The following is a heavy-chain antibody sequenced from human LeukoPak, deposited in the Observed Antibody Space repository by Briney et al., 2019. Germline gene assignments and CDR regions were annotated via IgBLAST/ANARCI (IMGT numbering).Heavy chain of an antibody. CDR3: ARKYQLPLGHNWFDP. J-gene: IGHJ5*02. CDR2: IIPIFGTA. Sequence: SVKVSCKASGGTFSSYATSWVRQAPGQGLEWMGGIIPIFGTANYAQKFQGRVTITRNTSISTAYMELSSLRSEDTAVYYCARKYQLPLGHNWFDPWGQGTLVTVSS. V-gene: IGHV1-69*05. D-gene: IGHD2-2*01. CDR1: GGTFSSYA.